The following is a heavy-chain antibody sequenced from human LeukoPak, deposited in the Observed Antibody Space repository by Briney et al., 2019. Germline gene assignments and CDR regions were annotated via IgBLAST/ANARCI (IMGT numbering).Heavy chain of an antibody. D-gene: IGHD2-2*01. Sequence: GASVKVSCKASGGTFSSYAISWVRQAPGQGLEWMGRIIPIFGTANYAQKFQGRVTITTDESTSTAYMELSSLRSEDTAVYYCAKDRTAVPLAYWYFDLWGRGTLVTVSS. V-gene: IGHV1-69*05. CDR1: GGTFSSYA. CDR2: IIPIFGTA. CDR3: AKDRTAVPLAYWYFDL. J-gene: IGHJ2*01.